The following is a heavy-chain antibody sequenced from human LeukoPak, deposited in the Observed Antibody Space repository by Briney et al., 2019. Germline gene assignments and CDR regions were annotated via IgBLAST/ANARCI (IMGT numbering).Heavy chain of an antibody. D-gene: IGHD6-13*01. CDR2: ISAYNGHT. Sequence: ASVKVSCTATGYTFTSYGISWVRQAPGQGLEWMGWISAYNGHTEYAQKFQGRVTVTTDTSTTTAYMEVRSLSSDDTAVYYCARICCPASASWYPDDYWGQGTLVTVSS. CDR1: GYTFTSYG. V-gene: IGHV1-18*01. J-gene: IGHJ4*02. CDR3: ARICCPASASWYPDDY.